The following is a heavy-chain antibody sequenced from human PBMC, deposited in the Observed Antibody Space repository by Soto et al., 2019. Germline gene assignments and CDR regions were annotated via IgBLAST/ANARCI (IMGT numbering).Heavy chain of an antibody. CDR2: VYHTGTP. V-gene: IGHV4-39*01. J-gene: IGHJ4*02. CDR3: ATTQYYYDRSRYYRI. CDR1: GGSISSTTFY. Sequence: PSETLSLTCTVPGGSISSTTFYWAWIRQPPGKGLEWIANVYHTGTPYYNPALKSRVTISVDTSKSQVSLKLTSVTAADTALYYCATTQYYYDRSRYYRIWGQGTPVTVSS. D-gene: IGHD3-22*01.